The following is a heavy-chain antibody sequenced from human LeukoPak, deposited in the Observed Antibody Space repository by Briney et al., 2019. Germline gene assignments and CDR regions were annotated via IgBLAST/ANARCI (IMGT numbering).Heavy chain of an antibody. D-gene: IGHD1-26*01. CDR3: ARADPLSGSYYDAFGI. CDR2: IYYSGST. J-gene: IGHJ3*02. V-gene: IGHV4-59*01. CDR1: GGSISSYY. Sequence: PSETLSLTCTVSGGSISSYYWSWIRQPPGKGLEWIGYIYYSGSTNYNPSLKSRVTISVDTSKNQFSLKLSSVTAADTAVYYCARADPLSGSYYDAFGIWGQGTMVTVSS.